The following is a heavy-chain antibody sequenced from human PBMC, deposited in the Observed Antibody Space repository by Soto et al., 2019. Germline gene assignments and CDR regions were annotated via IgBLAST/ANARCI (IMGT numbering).Heavy chain of an antibody. CDR3: ARVSSAGYFDY. Sequence: QVQLVQSGAEVKKPGSSVKVSCKASGGTFSSYTISWVRQAPGQGLEWMGRIIPILGIANYAQKFQGRVTITADQSTSTAHMELSSLRSEDTAVYYCARVSSAGYFDYWGQGTLVTVSS. D-gene: IGHD6-13*01. J-gene: IGHJ4*02. CDR1: GGTFSSYT. V-gene: IGHV1-69*02. CDR2: IIPILGIA.